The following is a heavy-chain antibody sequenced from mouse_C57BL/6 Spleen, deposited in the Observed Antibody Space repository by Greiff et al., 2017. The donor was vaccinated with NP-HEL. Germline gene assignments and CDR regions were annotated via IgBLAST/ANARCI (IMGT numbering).Heavy chain of an antibody. V-gene: IGHV2-5*01. J-gene: IGHJ2*01. D-gene: IGHD1-1*01. CDR2: IWRGGST. Sequence: VQLQQSGPGLVQPSQSLSITCTVSGFSLTSYGVHWVRQSPGKGLEWLGVIWRGGSTDYNAAFMSRLSITKDNSKSQVFFKMNSLQADDTAIYYCAKNDYYGSSPGYFDYWGQGTTLTVSS. CDR1: GFSLTSYG. CDR3: AKNDYYGSSPGYFDY.